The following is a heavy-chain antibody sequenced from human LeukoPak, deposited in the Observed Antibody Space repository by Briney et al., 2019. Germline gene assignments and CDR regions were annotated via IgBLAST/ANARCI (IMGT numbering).Heavy chain of an antibody. V-gene: IGHV4-59*01. J-gene: IGHJ6*04. CDR1: GGSISSYY. CDR3: ARDYWRGVWDV. Sequence: SETLSLTCTVSGGSISSYYWSWIRQPPGKGLEWIGYIYYSGSTNYNPSLKSRVTISVDTSKNQFSLKLSSVTAADTAVYYCARDYWRGVWDVWGKGTTATVSS. D-gene: IGHD2-8*02. CDR2: IYYSGST.